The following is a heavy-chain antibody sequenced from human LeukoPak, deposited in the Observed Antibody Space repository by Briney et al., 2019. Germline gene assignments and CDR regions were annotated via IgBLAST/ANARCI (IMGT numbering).Heavy chain of an antibody. CDR1: GGPISSYY. J-gene: IGHJ4*02. V-gene: IGHV4-4*07. D-gene: IGHD3-3*01. Sequence: SETLSLTCTVSGGPISSYYWSWIRQPAGKGLEWIGRIYTSGSTNYNPSLKSRVTMSVDTSKNQFSLKLSSVTAADTAVYYCARDHNDFWSGYFAFDYWGQGTLVTVSS. CDR3: ARDHNDFWSGYFAFDY. CDR2: IYTSGST.